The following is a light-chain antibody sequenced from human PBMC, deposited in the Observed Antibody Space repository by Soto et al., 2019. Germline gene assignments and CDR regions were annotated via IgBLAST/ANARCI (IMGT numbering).Light chain of an antibody. CDR3: QQRSNWPLT. Sequence: EIVLTQSPATLSLSPGERATLSCRASQSVSSHLAWYQQKSGQAPSLLLYDASNRATGIPARFSGSGSGTEFTLTISSLEPEDFAVYYCQQRSNWPLTFGGGTKVEIK. CDR1: QSVSSH. V-gene: IGKV3-11*01. CDR2: DAS. J-gene: IGKJ4*01.